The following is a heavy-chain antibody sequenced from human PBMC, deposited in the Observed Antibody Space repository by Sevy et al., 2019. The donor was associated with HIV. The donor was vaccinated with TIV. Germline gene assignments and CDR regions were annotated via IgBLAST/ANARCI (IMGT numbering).Heavy chain of an antibody. D-gene: IGHD5-18*01. Sequence: GGCLRLSCAASGLTFSTYGMHWVRQAPGKGLERVAVISYDGNIQYYADSVKGRFTVSRDNSKNTLYLQMNSLRAEDSAVYYCAKDQGGYNYAPGYWGQGTLVTVSS. CDR3: AKDQGGYNYAPGY. CDR1: GLTFSTYG. V-gene: IGHV3-30*18. J-gene: IGHJ4*02. CDR2: ISYDGNIQ.